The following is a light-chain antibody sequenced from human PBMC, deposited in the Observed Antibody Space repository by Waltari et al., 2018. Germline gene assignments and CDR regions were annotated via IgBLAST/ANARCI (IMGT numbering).Light chain of an antibody. Sequence: SYELTQPSSVSVSPGQTAKILCSGDIVAKKYARWFQQTPGQAPLLLIYEDSERPSEIPGRFSGSSSGTTVTLTITGAHVDDEADYYCFSAADNNWVFGGGTKLTVL. J-gene: IGLJ3*02. CDR3: FSAADNNWV. CDR2: EDS. V-gene: IGLV3-27*01. CDR1: IVAKKY.